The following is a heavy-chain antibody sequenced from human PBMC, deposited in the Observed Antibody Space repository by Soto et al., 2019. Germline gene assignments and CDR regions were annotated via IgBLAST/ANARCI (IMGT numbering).Heavy chain of an antibody. J-gene: IGHJ4*02. CDR2: INPNSGGT. D-gene: IGHD3-16*01. V-gene: IGHV1-2*04. CDR1: GYTFTGYY. Sequence: QVQLVQSGAEVKKPGASVKVSCKASGYTFTGYYMHWVRQAPGQGLEWMGWINPNSGGTNYAQKFQGWVTMTRDTSISTAYMEVGRLRSDDTAVYYCGRGGGGDLRGWDPPIDYWGQGTLVTVSS. CDR3: GRGGGGDLRGWDPPIDY.